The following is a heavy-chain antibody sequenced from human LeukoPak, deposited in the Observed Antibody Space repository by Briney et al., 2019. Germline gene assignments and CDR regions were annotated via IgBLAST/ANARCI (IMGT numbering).Heavy chain of an antibody. CDR3: ARARRDGYNPRLYYFDY. Sequence: GRSLRLSCAASGFTFSSYEMNWVRQAPGKGLEWVSYISSSGSTIYYADSVKGRFTISRDNAKNSLYLQMNSLRAEDTAVYYCARARRDGYNPRLYYFDYWGQGTLVTVSS. D-gene: IGHD5-24*01. CDR2: ISSSGSTI. J-gene: IGHJ4*02. CDR1: GFTFSSYE. V-gene: IGHV3-48*03.